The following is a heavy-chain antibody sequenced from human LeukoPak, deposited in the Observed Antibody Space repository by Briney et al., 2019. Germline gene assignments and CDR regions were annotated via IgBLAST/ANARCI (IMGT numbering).Heavy chain of an antibody. D-gene: IGHD2-2*02. V-gene: IGHV1-69*01. J-gene: IGHJ6*02. Sequence: GASVKVSCKASGGTFSSTTINWVRQAPGQGLEWMGGITPIFRTPNYAQKFQGRVTITAVESMSTAYMELSSLRSEDTAVYYCARDSVVPAAISDYYYYGMDVWGQGTTVTVSS. CDR1: GGTFSSTT. CDR3: ARDSVVPAAISDYYYYGMDV. CDR2: ITPIFRTP.